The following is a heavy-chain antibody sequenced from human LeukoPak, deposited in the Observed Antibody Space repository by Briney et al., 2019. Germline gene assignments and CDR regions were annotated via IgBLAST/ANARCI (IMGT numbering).Heavy chain of an antibody. Sequence: SETLSLTCTVSGYSISSGYYWGWIRQPPGKGLEWIGSIYHSGSAYYNPSLKSRVTISEDTSKNQFSLKVTSVNVADTAVYYCARAGIVGDAFDIWGQGTMVTVSS. J-gene: IGHJ3*02. CDR2: IYHSGSA. V-gene: IGHV4-38-2*02. D-gene: IGHD2-15*01. CDR3: ARAGIVGDAFDI. CDR1: GYSISSGYY.